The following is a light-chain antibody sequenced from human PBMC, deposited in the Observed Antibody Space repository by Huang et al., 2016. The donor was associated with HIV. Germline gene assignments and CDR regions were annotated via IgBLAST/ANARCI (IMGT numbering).Light chain of an antibody. CDR3: MQALQGIT. Sequence: DIVMTQSPLSLPVAPGEPASISCRSSQSLLHSNGYNDLDWYLQRPGQPPQLLIYLGSNRASGVADRFSGSGSDTNFTLELSRLETDDVGVYYCMQALQGITFGQGTRLEMK. CDR1: QSLLHSNGYND. CDR2: LGS. J-gene: IGKJ5*01. V-gene: IGKV2-28*01.